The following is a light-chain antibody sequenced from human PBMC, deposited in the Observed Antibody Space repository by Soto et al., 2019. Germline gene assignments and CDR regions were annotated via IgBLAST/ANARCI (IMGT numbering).Light chain of an antibody. Sequence: DIQMTQSPSSLSASVGDRVTITCRASQGISNYLAWYQQKPGKVPKLLIYAASTLQSGVPSRFSGSGSGTDFTLTISSRQPEDVATYYCQKYNSAPWTLGQGNQVEIK. CDR1: QGISNY. J-gene: IGKJ1*01. CDR3: QKYNSAPWT. CDR2: AAS. V-gene: IGKV1-27*01.